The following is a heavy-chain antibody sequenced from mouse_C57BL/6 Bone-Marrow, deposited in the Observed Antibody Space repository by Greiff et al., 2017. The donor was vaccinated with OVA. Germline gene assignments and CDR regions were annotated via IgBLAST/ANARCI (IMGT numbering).Heavy chain of an antibody. CDR2: ISSGSSTI. D-gene: IGHD1-1*01. Sequence: EVQVVESGGGLVKPGGSLKLSCAASGFTFSDYGMHWVRQAPEKGLEWVAYISSGSSTIYYADTVKGRFTISRDNAKNTLFLQMTSLRSEDTAMYYCARGYVSSDGGFAYWGQGTLVTVSA. J-gene: IGHJ3*01. CDR1: GFTFSDYG. V-gene: IGHV5-17*01. CDR3: ARGYVSSDGGFAY.